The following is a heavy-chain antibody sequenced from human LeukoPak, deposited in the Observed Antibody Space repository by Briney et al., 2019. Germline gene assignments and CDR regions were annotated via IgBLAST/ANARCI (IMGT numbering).Heavy chain of an antibody. CDR1: GYTFTAYV. D-gene: IGHD3-22*01. V-gene: IGHV3-7*01. Sequence: GGFLRLSCVASGYTFTAYVKSWVRQAPGKGLEWVASLKHNGGEKYYVDSVKGRFTISRDSAKNSLYLEMSSLRVEDTAVYYCARDRGWRSSGYYLYHFDYWGQGTLVTFAS. CDR2: LKHNGGEK. J-gene: IGHJ4*02. CDR3: ARDRGWRSSGYYLYHFDY.